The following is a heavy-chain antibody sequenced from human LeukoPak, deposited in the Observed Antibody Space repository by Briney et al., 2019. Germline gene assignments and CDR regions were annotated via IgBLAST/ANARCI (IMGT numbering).Heavy chain of an antibody. CDR2: IIPIFGTA. CDR1: GGTFSSYA. D-gene: IGHD3-22*01. CDR3: ARGEYRNYYDSSGYRVTNAFDI. J-gene: IGHJ3*02. V-gene: IGHV1-69*01. Sequence: GASVKVSCKASGGTFSSYAISWVRQAPGQGLEWMGGIIPIFGTANYAQKFQGRVTITADESTSTAYMELSSLRSEDTAVYYCARGEYRNYYDSSGYRVTNAFDIWGQGTMVTVSS.